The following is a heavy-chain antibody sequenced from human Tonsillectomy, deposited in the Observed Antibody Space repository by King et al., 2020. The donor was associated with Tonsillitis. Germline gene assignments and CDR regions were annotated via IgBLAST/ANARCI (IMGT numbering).Heavy chain of an antibody. D-gene: IGHD2-15*01. CDR2: INTYTGDT. J-gene: IGHJ4*02. CDR1: AYMFTTYG. CDR3: ARDQRVNRGYFSAWYGGY. Sequence: QLVQSGAEMKKPGASVKVSCKAPAYMFTTYGMSWVRQAPGQGPEWMAWINTYTGDTDYAQRLQGRVTVTRHTSTSTVYMELRSLTSDDTAMYYCARDQRVNRGYFSAWYGGYWGQGTLVTVSS. V-gene: IGHV1-18*01.